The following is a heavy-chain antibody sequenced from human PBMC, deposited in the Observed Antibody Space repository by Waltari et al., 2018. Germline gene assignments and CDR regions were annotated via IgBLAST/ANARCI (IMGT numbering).Heavy chain of an antibody. J-gene: IGHJ4*02. D-gene: IGHD3-9*01. CDR1: GYTFTSYG. CDR2: ISAYNGNT. CDR3: ARDTHDILTGSMPPFDY. Sequence: QVQLVQSGAEVKKPGASVKVSCKASGYTFTSYGISWVRQAPGQGLEWMGWISAYNGNTNDAQKLQGRVTMTTDTSTSTAYMELRSLRSDDTAVYYCARDTHDILTGSMPPFDYWGQGTLVTVSS. V-gene: IGHV1-18*01.